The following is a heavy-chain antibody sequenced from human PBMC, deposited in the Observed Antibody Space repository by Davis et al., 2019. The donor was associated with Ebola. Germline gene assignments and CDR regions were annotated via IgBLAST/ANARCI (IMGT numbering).Heavy chain of an antibody. J-gene: IGHJ4*02. V-gene: IGHV3-9*01. Sequence: SLKISCTGSGFVFDDHAIHWVRQAPGKGLEWVAGINWNSAFIVYVDSVKGRFTISRDNARDSLYLQMDSLRVEDTAIYYCARDAFSLSRYDTEDHWGQGTLVTVSS. D-gene: IGHD3-9*01. CDR1: GFVFDDHA. CDR3: ARDAFSLSRYDTEDH. CDR2: INWNSAFI.